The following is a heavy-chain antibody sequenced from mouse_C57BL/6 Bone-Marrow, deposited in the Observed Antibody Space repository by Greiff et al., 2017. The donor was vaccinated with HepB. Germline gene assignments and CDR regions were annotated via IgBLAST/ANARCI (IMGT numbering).Heavy chain of an antibody. J-gene: IGHJ2*01. CDR2: IHPNSGST. CDR3: ARWAQTVYYFDY. V-gene: IGHV1-64*01. CDR1: GYTFTSYW. D-gene: IGHD4-1*01. Sequence: VQLQQPGAELVKPGASVKLSCKASGYTFTSYWMHWVKQRPGQGLEWIGMIHPNSGSTNYNEKFKSKATLTVDKSSSTAYMQLSSLTSEDSAVYYCARWAQTVYYFDYWGQGTTLTVSS.